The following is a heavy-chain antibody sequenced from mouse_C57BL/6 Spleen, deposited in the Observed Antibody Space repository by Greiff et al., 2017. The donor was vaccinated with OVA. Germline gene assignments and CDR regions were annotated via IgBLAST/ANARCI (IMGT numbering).Heavy chain of an antibody. Sequence: QVQLQQSGAELARPGASVKLSCKASGYTFTSYGISWVKQRTGQGLEWIGEIYPRSGNTYYNEKFKGKATLTADKSSSTAYMELRSLTSEDSAVYFCARGVYGSSYEGWDYWGQGTTLTVSS. D-gene: IGHD1-1*01. J-gene: IGHJ2*01. CDR3: ARGVYGSSYEGWDY. CDR2: IYPRSGNT. V-gene: IGHV1-81*01. CDR1: GYTFTSYG.